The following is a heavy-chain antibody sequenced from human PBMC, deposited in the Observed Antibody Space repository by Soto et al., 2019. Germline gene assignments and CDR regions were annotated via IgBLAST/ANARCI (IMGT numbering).Heavy chain of an antibody. CDR2: IIPILGIA. J-gene: IGHJ6*03. CDR3: ARDLPFYYGSGHDTNYYYYMDV. V-gene: IGHV1-69*08. D-gene: IGHD3-10*01. CDR1: GGTFSSYT. Sequence: QVQLVQSGAEVKKPGSSVKVSCKASGGTFSSYTISWVRQAPGQGLEWMGRIIPILGIANYAQKFQGRVTITADKSTSTAYMELRSLRSEDTAVYYCARDLPFYYGSGHDTNYYYYMDVWGEGTTVTVSS.